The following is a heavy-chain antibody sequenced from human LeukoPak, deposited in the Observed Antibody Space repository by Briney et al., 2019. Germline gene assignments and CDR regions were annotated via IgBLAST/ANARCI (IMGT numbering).Heavy chain of an antibody. J-gene: IGHJ4*02. V-gene: IGHV3-74*01. CDR3: ARDQGIFDY. CDR2: INGDGGST. CDR1: GFTFSSYW. Sequence: PGGSLRLSCAASGFTFSSYWMHWVRQAPGKGLVWVSRINGDGGSTTYADSVKGRFTISRDIAKNTLYLQMNSLRAEDTAVYYCARDQGIFDYWGQGTLVTVSS.